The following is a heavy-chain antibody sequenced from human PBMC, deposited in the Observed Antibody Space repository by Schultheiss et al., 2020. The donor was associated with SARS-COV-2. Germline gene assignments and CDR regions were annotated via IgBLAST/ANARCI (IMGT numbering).Heavy chain of an antibody. D-gene: IGHD4-23*01. J-gene: IGHJ4*02. Sequence: ASVKVSCKASGYTFTGYYMHWVRQAPGQGLEWMGWINPNSGGTNYAQKFQGRVTMTRDTSISTAYMELSRLRSDDTAVYYCARAIEVDYGGNAFFDYWGQGTLVTVSS. CDR3: ARAIEVDYGGNAFFDY. CDR2: INPNSGGT. V-gene: IGHV1-2*02. CDR1: GYTFTGYY.